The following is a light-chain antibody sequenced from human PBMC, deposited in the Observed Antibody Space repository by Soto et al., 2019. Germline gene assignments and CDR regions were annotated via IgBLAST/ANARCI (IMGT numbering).Light chain of an antibody. CDR2: EFS. J-gene: IGLJ2*01. Sequence: QSALTQPASVSGSPGQSITISCTGTRSDVGAYNFVSWYQQHPGKAPKLIFYEFSNRPPGLSDRFSGSKSGTTASLTISGLQAEDEADYFCSSYTTNKTLLFGGGTKLTVL. CDR1: RSDVGAYNF. CDR3: SSYTTNKTLL. V-gene: IGLV2-14*01.